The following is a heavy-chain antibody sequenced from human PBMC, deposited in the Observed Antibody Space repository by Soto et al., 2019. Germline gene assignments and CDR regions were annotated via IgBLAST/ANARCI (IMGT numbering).Heavy chain of an antibody. V-gene: IGHV3-23*01. D-gene: IGHD1-1*01. J-gene: IGHJ4*02. Sequence: EVQLLESGGGLVQPGGSLRLSCAASGFTFSSYAMSWGRQAPGKGLEWVSAISGSGGSTYYADSVKGLFTISRDNSKNSLDLKMNSLRSEDTAVYYCAKDLNLPGGYWGQGTLVTVSS. CDR3: AKDLNLPGGY. CDR2: ISGSGGST. CDR1: GFTFSSYA.